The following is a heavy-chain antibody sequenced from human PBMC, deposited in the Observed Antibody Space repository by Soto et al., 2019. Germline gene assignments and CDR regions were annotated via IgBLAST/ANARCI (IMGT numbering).Heavy chain of an antibody. J-gene: IGHJ6*02. Sequence: QVQLVESGGGVVQPGRSLRLSCAASGFTFSSYAMHWVRQAPGKGLEWLAVISYDGSNKYYADSVKGRFTISRDNSKNTLYLQMNSLRAEDTAVYYCARDLGAPGDYGDYYYYGMDVWGQGTTVTVSS. CDR3: ARDLGAPGDYGDYYYYGMDV. CDR2: ISYDGSNK. CDR1: GFTFSSYA. V-gene: IGHV3-30-3*01. D-gene: IGHD4-17*01.